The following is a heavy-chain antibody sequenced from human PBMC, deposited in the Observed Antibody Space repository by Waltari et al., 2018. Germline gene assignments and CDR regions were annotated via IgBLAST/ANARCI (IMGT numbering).Heavy chain of an antibody. CDR3: ASQRWEPSYYYYYGMDV. Sequence: QVQLVQSGAEVKKPGSSVKVSCKASGGTFSSYAISWVRQAPGQGLEWMGGIIPIFGTANYAQKFQGRVTITADESTSTAYMELSSLRSEDTAVYYCASQRWEPSYYYYYGMDVWGQGTTVTVSS. CDR1: GGTFSSYA. J-gene: IGHJ6*02. CDR2: IIPIFGTA. V-gene: IGHV1-69*01. D-gene: IGHD1-26*01.